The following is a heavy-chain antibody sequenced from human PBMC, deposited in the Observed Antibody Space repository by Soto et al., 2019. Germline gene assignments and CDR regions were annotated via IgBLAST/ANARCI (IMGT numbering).Heavy chain of an antibody. CDR1: GFAFTNYG. J-gene: IGHJ4*02. CDR2: ISNDGTKK. D-gene: IGHD4-4*01. V-gene: IGHV3-30*03. Sequence: QVQVVESGGGVVQPGTSLRLSCAASGFAFTNYGFHWVRQAPGKGQEWVAHISNDGTKKFYADSVKSRFTISRDNSEPTVYLHLTSLRPDDTALFYCARDVAMPTGLGLGYWGQGTLVTVSS. CDR3: ARDVAMPTGLGLGY.